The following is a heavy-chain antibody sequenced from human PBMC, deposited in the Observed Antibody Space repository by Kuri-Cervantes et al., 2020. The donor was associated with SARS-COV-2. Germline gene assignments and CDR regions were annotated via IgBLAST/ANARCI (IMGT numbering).Heavy chain of an antibody. V-gene: IGHV3-21*01. CDR3: ASGQYYGSGSYWVPEYFDY. CDR1: GFTFSSYS. CDR2: ISSSSSYI. D-gene: IGHD3-10*01. Sequence: GESLKISCAASGFTFSSYSMNWVRQAPGKGPEWVSSISSSSSYIYYADSVKGRFTISRDNAKNSLYLQMNSLRAEDTAVYYCASGQYYGSGSYWVPEYFDYWGQGTLVTVSS. J-gene: IGHJ4*02.